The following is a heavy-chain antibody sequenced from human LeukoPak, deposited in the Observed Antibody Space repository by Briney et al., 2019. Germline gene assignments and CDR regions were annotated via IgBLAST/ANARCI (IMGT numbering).Heavy chain of an antibody. V-gene: IGHV3-23*01. CDR1: GFTFSSDA. CDR2: ISGSGGST. J-gene: IGHJ4*02. D-gene: IGHD3-22*01. CDR3: AKYYDSSGYPRVVYFDY. Sequence: GGSLRLSCAASGFTFSSDAMSWVRQAPGKGLEWVSAISGSGGSTYYADSVRGRFTISRDNSKNTLYLQMNSPRAEDTAVYYCAKYYDSSGYPRVVYFDYWGQGTLVTVSS.